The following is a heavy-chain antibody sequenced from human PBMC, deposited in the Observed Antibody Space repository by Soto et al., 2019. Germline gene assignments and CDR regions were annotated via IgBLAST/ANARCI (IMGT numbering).Heavy chain of an antibody. CDR2: INPSGGST. V-gene: IGHV1-46*01. J-gene: IGHJ4*02. CDR1: GYTLTSYY. Sequence: ASVKVSCKASGYTLTSYYMHWVRQVPGEGLEWMGIINPSGGSTSYAQKFQGRVTMTRDTSTSTVYMELSSLRSEDTAVYYCARETKSSIAARPKLDYWSQGTLVTVSS. CDR3: ARETKSSIAARPKLDY. D-gene: IGHD6-6*01.